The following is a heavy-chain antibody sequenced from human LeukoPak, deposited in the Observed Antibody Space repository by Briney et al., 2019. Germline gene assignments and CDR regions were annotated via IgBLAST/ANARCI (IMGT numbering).Heavy chain of an antibody. CDR2: MYFGERT. V-gene: IGHV4-59*01. J-gene: IGHJ4*02. CDR3: ARIPGDRPDD. Sequence: SETLSLTCTVSGASMTSYYWTWIRQPPGKGLEWVGYMYFGERTNYNPSLKSRATISIDMSKKQFSLNLKSVTAADTAVYYCARIPGDRPDDWGQGTLVTVS. CDR1: GASMTSYY. D-gene: IGHD7-27*01.